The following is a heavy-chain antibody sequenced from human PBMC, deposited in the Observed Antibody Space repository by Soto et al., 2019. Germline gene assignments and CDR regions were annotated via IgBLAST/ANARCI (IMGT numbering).Heavy chain of an antibody. CDR2: IYYAGST. J-gene: IGHJ5*02. D-gene: IGHD6-13*01. CDR1: GGSMSPNY. CDR3: ARERPDGSRLDP. V-gene: IGHV4-59*12. Sequence: SETLSLTCTVSGGSMSPNYWSWFRQPPGRGLEWVGYIYYAGSTSYNPSLKSRVTISLETSKSQFSLRLSSVTAADTAVYYCARERPDGSRLDPWGQGTLVTVSS.